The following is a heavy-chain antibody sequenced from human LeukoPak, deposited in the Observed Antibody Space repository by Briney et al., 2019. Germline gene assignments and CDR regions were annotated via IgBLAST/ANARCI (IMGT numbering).Heavy chain of an antibody. D-gene: IGHD4-23*01. J-gene: IGHJ5*02. V-gene: IGHV4-34*01. CDR2: INHSGST. Sequence: SETLSLTCAVYGGSFSGYYWSWIRQPPGKGLEWIGEINHSGSTNYNPSLKSRVTISVDTSKNQFSLKLSSVTAADTAVYYCARGPDYGGNPFDPWGQGTLVTVSS. CDR3: ARGPDYGGNPFDP. CDR1: GGSFSGYY.